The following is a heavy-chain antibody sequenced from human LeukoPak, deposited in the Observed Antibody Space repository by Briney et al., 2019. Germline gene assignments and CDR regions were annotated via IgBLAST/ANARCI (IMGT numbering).Heavy chain of an antibody. CDR1: GFTFSSYS. CDR3: ARDKVTY. V-gene: IGHV3-21*01. J-gene: IGHJ4*02. CDR2: ISSTSRHK. Sequence: PGGSLRLSCAASGFTFSSYSMNWVRQAPGKGLEWVSSISSTSRHKYYADSVKGRFTISRDDAKNSLFLQMNSLRVEDTAVYYCARDKVTYWGQGTLATVSS.